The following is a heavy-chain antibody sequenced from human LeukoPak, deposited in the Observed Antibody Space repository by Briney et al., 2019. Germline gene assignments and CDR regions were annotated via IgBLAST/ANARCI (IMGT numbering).Heavy chain of an antibody. V-gene: IGHV1-2*06. D-gene: IGHD3-10*01. CDR1: GYTFTAYY. CDR3: ARDFGKGCI. Sequence: ASVKVSCKASGYTFTAYYIHWVRQAPGQGLEWMGRINPNGGDTKYTQKFQGRVTMTRDTSISTAYMELGRLRFDDTAVYYCARDFGKGCIWGQGTMVTVSS. J-gene: IGHJ3*02. CDR2: INPNGGDT.